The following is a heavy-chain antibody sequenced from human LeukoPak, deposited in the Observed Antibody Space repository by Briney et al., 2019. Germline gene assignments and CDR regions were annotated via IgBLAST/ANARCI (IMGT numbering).Heavy chain of an antibody. D-gene: IGHD4-17*01. CDR2: IYTSGST. V-gene: IGHV4-4*07. CDR1: GNSFGDYY. Sequence: SETLSLTCTVSGNSFGDYYWSWIRQPAGKGLEWIGRIYTSGSTTYNPSLKSRVTMSVDASKSQFSLNLMSVTAADTAVYYCTRDTGTTGEVKFDPWGQGTLVTVSS. J-gene: IGHJ5*02. CDR3: TRDTGTTGEVKFDP.